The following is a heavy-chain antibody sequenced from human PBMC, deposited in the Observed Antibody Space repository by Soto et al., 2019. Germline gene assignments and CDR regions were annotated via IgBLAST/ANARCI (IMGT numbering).Heavy chain of an antibody. CDR2: ISWNSGSI. V-gene: IGHV3-9*01. J-gene: IGHJ6*03. CDR3: AKDSLVRGVPYYYYMDV. CDR1: GFTFDDYA. Sequence: GGSLRLSCAASGFTFDDYAMHWVRQAPGKGLEWVSGISWNSGSIGYADSVKGRFTISRDNAKNSLYLQMNSLRAEDTALYYCAKDSLVRGVPYYYYMDVWGKGTTVTVSS. D-gene: IGHD3-10*01.